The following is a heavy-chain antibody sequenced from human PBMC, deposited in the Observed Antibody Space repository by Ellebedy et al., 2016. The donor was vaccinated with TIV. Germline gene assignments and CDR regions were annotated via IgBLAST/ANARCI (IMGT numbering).Heavy chain of an antibody. Sequence: MPSETLSLTCDVSVGSLSTSYWWSWVRQPPGTGLEWTGNIYRSGATNYNPSLENRVTISADKANNQFSLKLTSVTAADTAVYYCVRETTVINWYLGHWGRGTLVTVSS. CDR3: VRETTVINWYLGH. J-gene: IGHJ2*01. CDR2: IYRSGAT. CDR1: VGSLSTSYW. D-gene: IGHD4-17*01. V-gene: IGHV4-4*02.